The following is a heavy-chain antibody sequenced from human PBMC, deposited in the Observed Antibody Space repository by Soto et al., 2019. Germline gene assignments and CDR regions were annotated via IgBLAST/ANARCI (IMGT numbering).Heavy chain of an antibody. V-gene: IGHV3-23*01. CDR1: GFTFSSYT. J-gene: IGHJ4*02. CDR2: ISGSGGSP. D-gene: IGHD2-2*01. CDR3: AQARCSTTNCYVPEY. Sequence: EVQLLDSGGGLVQPGGSLRLSCAASGFTFSSYTMSWVRQAPGKGLEWVSAISGSGGSPSYADSVQGRFTISRDNPKNTLYLQMNSLRAEDTAIYCCAQARCSTTNCYVPEYWGQGTLVTVSS.